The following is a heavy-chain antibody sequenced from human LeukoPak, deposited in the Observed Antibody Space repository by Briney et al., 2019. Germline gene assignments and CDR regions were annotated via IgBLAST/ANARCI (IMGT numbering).Heavy chain of an antibody. J-gene: IGHJ4*02. D-gene: IGHD3-16*02. CDR1: RFTFSNYW. CDR2: IRQDGSEK. V-gene: IGHV3-7*05. CDR3: ARDYVWGSDRYTDY. Sequence: GGSLRLSCAASRFTFSNYWMTWVRQAPGRGLEWVANIRQDGSEKYYVDSVKGRFTISRDNAKNSLYLQMNSLRAEDTAVYYCARDYVWGSDRYTDYWGQGTLVTASS.